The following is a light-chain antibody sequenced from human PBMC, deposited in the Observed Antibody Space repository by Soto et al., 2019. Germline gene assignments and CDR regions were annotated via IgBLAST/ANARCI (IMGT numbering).Light chain of an antibody. V-gene: IGLV1-40*01. CDR1: SSNIGAGYD. J-gene: IGLJ1*01. CDR2: GNS. Sequence: HSALAQPPSVSGAPGQRVTISCTGSSSNIGAGYDVHWYQQLPGTAPKLLIYGNSNRPSGVPDRFSGSKSGTSASLAITGLQAEDEADYYCQSYDSSLSALLYVFGTGNKVTVL. CDR3: QSYDSSLSALLYV.